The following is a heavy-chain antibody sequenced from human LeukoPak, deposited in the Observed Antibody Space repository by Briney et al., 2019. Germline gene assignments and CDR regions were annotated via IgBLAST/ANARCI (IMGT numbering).Heavy chain of an antibody. J-gene: IGHJ4*02. CDR3: ARDGHYDFWSGYCRGFDY. Sequence: SVKVSCKASGCTFSSYAISWVRQAPGQGLEWMGRIIPILGIANYAQKFQGRVTITADKSTSTAYMELSSLRSEDTAVYYCARDGHYDFWSGYCRGFDYWGQGTLATVSS. CDR2: IIPILGIA. D-gene: IGHD3-3*01. CDR1: GCTFSSYA. V-gene: IGHV1-69*04.